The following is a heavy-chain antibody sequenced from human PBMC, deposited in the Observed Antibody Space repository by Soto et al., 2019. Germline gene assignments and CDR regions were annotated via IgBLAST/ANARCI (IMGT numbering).Heavy chain of an antibody. Sequence: QVQLVQSGAEVKKPGASVKVSCKASGYTFTSYDINWVRQATGQGLEWMGWMNPNSGNTGYAQKFQGRVTMTRNTYISTAYMELSSLRSEDTAVYYCATMTLPLLYYYSGMDVWGQGTTVTVSS. J-gene: IGHJ6*02. CDR3: ATMTLPLLYYYSGMDV. V-gene: IGHV1-8*01. CDR2: MNPNSGNT. D-gene: IGHD3-22*01. CDR1: GYTFTSYD.